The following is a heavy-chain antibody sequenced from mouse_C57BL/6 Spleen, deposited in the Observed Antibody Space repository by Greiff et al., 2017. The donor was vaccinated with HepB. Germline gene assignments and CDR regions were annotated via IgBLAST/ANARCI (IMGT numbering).Heavy chain of an antibody. Sequence: EVQLVESGGGLVQPGGSLSLSCAASGFTFTDYYMSWVRQPPGKALEWLGFIRNKANGYTTEYSASVKGRFTISRDNSQSILYLQMSALRAEDSATYYCARYTIYYDYGGYAMDYWGQGTSVTVSS. CDR1: GFTFTDYY. V-gene: IGHV7-3*01. CDR3: ARYTIYYDYGGYAMDY. D-gene: IGHD2-4*01. J-gene: IGHJ4*01. CDR2: IRNKANGYTT.